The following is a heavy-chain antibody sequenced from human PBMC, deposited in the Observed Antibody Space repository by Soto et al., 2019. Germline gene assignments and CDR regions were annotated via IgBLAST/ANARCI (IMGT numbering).Heavy chain of an antibody. D-gene: IGHD2-21*01. V-gene: IGHV3-23*02. CDR3: GKAAHSYFFDF. Sequence: GSLRLSCAASGFSFSTYAMNWVRQAPGKGLEWVSSISGTGGNSYYGDSVKGRFTISRDNSKNMLYLHMSSMRAEDTAIYDCGKAAHSYFFDFWGQGTQVTVSS. CDR1: GFSFSTYA. J-gene: IGHJ4*02. CDR2: ISGTGGNS.